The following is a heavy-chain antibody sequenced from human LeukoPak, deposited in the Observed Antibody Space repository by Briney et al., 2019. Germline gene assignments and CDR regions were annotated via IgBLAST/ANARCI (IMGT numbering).Heavy chain of an antibody. CDR2: INAGNGNT. J-gene: IGHJ4*02. CDR1: GYTFTSYA. D-gene: IGHD1-26*01. Sequence: GASVKVSCKAYGYTFTSYAMHWVRQAPGQRLEWMGWINAGNGNTKYSQKFQGRVTITRDTSASTAYMELSSLRSEDTAVYYCARALEPLGGSYYARGYWGQGTLVTVSS. V-gene: IGHV1-3*01. CDR3: ARALEPLGGSYYARGY.